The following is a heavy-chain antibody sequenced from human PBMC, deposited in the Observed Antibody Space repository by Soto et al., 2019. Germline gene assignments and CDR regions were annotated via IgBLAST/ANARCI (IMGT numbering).Heavy chain of an antibody. D-gene: IGHD6-6*01. CDR2: IIPIFGTA. V-gene: IGHV1-69*13. Sequence: RASVKVSCKAPGGTLNTYAISWVRQAPGQGLEWMGRIIPIFGTANFAQKFQDRVTITADESTSTAYMELNTLRPEDTAVYYCARDDPLIGSSPRYYLGMDVWGQGTTVTVSS. CDR1: GGTLNTYA. CDR3: ARDDPLIGSSPRYYLGMDV. J-gene: IGHJ6*02.